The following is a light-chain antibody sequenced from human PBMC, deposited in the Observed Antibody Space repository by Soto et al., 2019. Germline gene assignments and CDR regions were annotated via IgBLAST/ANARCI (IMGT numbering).Light chain of an antibody. Sequence: EVVMTQYPAIRYVSPGERATLSCRASQSVGIKVAWYQQKPGQAPRLLIYGASTRATGSPDRFSGIGSGTDFTLTISRLETADFAVYFCQQFGSSPTWTFGQGTKVDI. V-gene: IGKV3-20*01. CDR2: GAS. CDR3: QQFGSSPTWT. CDR1: QSVGIK. J-gene: IGKJ1*01.